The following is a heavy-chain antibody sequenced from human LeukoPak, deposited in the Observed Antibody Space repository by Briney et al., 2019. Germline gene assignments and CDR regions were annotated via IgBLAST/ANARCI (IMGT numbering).Heavy chain of an antibody. CDR3: AREVYCSSTTCSYFDY. J-gene: IGHJ4*02. Sequence: ASVTVSCKASGYTLTGYYMHWVRQAPGQGLEWMGWINPNSGGTNYAQKFQGRVTMTRDTSISTAYMELSRLRSDDTAVYYCAREVYCSSTTCSYFDYWGQGTLVTVSS. CDR2: INPNSGGT. D-gene: IGHD2-2*01. CDR1: GYTLTGYY. V-gene: IGHV1-2*02.